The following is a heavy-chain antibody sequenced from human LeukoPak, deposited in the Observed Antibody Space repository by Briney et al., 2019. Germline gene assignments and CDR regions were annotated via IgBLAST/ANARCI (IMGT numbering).Heavy chain of an antibody. V-gene: IGHV3-23*01. CDR3: AKDRGVHYYGSERGLYNWFDP. CDR2: ISGSGDST. CDR1: GFTLNNAW. Sequence: GGSLRLSCAASGFTLNNAWMSWVRQAPGKGLKWVSLISGSGDSTYYADSVKGRFTISRDNSKNTLYLQMNSLRAEDTAEYYCAKDRGVHYYGSERGLYNWFDPWGQGTLVTVSS. J-gene: IGHJ5*02. D-gene: IGHD3-10*01.